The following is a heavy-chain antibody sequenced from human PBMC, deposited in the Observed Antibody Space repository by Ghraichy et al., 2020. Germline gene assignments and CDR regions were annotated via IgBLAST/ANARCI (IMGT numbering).Heavy chain of an antibody. Sequence: LSLTCAASGFTFSNAWMSWVRQAPGKGLEWVGRIKTKTEGGTTDYAAPVKGRFTISRDDSKNTVYLQMNSLKSEDTAVYYCTSDYTAWGQGTLVTVSS. CDR1: GFTFSNAW. CDR2: IKTKTEGGTT. CDR3: TSDYTA. J-gene: IGHJ5*02. V-gene: IGHV3-15*01.